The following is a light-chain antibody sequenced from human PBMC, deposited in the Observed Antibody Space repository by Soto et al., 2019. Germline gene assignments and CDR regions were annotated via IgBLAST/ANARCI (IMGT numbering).Light chain of an antibody. CDR3: CSYAGSSTPLV. J-gene: IGLJ7*01. CDR2: EVT. CDR1: SSDVGNYNL. V-gene: IGLV2-23*02. Sequence: QSALTQPASVSGSRGQSITISCTGTSSDVGNYNLVSWYQKHPGKAPKLLIYEVTQRPSGVTNRFSGSKSGNTASLTIYVLQAEDEADYYCCSYAGSSTPLVFGGGTQLTVL.